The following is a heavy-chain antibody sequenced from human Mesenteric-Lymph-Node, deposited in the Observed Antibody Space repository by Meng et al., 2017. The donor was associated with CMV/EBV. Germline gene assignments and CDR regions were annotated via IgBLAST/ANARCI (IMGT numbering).Heavy chain of an antibody. CDR2: ISGSGGST. CDR1: GFTFSSYA. J-gene: IGHJ4*02. CDR3: AKDGTWIQLWFDY. V-gene: IGHV3-23*01. D-gene: IGHD5-18*01. Sequence: GESLKISCAASGFTFSSYAMTWVRQAPGKGLEWVSAISGSGGSTYYADSVKGRFTIFRDNSKNTLYLQMNSLRAEDTAVYYCAKDGTWIQLWFDYWGQGTLVTVSS.